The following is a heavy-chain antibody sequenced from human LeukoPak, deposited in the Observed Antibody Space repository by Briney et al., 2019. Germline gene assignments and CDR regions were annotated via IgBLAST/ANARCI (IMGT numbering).Heavy chain of an antibody. CDR3: ARLSGYDEYPDY. Sequence: ASVWVSRKASGYTFTGYYIQWVRQAPGQGLEWMGWINPNSGGTNSAQKFQGRVTMTRDTSISTVFMELRSLRSDDTAVYYCARLSGYDEYPDYWGQGTLVTVSS. CDR2: INPNSGGT. J-gene: IGHJ4*02. D-gene: IGHD6-13*01. V-gene: IGHV1-2*02. CDR1: GYTFTGYY.